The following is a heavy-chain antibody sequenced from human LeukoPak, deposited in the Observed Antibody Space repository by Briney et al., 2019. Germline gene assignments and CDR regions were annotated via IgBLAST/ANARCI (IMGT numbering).Heavy chain of an antibody. Sequence: ASVKVSCKASGYSFTSYYMNWVRQAPGQGLEWMGIINASGGSTSYAQKFQGRLTMTRGTSTRTVYMELSSLRSEDTAVYYCARAYADEVNIFDYWGQGTLVTVSS. CDR1: GYSFTSYY. CDR3: ARAYADEVNIFDY. V-gene: IGHV1-46*01. J-gene: IGHJ4*02. CDR2: INASGGST. D-gene: IGHD3-10*01.